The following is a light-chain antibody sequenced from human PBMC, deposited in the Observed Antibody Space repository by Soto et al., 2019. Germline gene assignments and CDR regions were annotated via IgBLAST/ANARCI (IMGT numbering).Light chain of an antibody. CDR2: GAS. CDR3: QQYDSSPRT. V-gene: IGKV3-20*01. Sequence: EIVLTQSPGTLSLSPGERATLSCRASQSVSTRSLAWYQQKPGQAPRLLISGASSRAAVIPDRFSGSGSGTDFTLTINRLEPEDFAVYYCQQYDSSPRTFGQGTKVE. J-gene: IGKJ1*01. CDR1: QSVSTRS.